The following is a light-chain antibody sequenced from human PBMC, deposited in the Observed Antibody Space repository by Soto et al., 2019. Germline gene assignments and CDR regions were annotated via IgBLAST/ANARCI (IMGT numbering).Light chain of an antibody. CDR1: QDISNY. CDR3: QQLNSWLT. J-gene: IGKJ4*01. CDR2: VVS. V-gene: IGKV1-9*01. Sequence: DIQLTQSPSFLSASVGDRVTITCRASQDISNYLAWYQQKPGKAPELLMDVVSKKHSGVPSRFRGSGYGTEFTLTISGLPPEDFATYYCQQLNSWLTFGGGTKVDIK.